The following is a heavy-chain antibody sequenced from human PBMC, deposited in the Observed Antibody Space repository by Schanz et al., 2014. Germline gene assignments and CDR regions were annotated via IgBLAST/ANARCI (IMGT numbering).Heavy chain of an antibody. J-gene: IGHJ4*02. V-gene: IGHV3-30*04. CDR1: GFTFSTCA. D-gene: IGHD5-18*01. Sequence: QVQLVESGGGVVQPGRSLRLSCAASGFTFSTCAMHWVRQAPGKGLEWVAFIHYDGTYKYYADSVKGRFTISRDNSENTLYLQMISLRAEDTAVYYCAKLDGYAYGSMGQEYFDYWGQGTLVTVSS. CDR3: AKLDGYAYGSMGQEYFDY. CDR2: IHYDGTYK.